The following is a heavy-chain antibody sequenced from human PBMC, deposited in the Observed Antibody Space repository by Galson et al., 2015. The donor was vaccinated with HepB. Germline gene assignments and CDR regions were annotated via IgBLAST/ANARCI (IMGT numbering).Heavy chain of an antibody. CDR2: INTHTGNP. D-gene: IGHD3-10*01. Sequence: SVKVSCKASGYSFTKHAMNWVRQAPGQGLEWMGWINTHTGNPTYAQGFTTRFVLSLDTSVSTAYLQISSLKAEDTALYYCARDHHTYMVRGLWRAFDIWGQGTMVTVSS. V-gene: IGHV7-4-1*02. CDR3: ARDHHTYMVRGLWRAFDI. J-gene: IGHJ3*02. CDR1: GYSFTKHA.